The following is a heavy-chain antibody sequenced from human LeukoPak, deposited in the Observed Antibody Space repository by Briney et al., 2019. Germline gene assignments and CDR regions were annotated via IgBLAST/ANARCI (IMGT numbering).Heavy chain of an antibody. CDR1: GGSFRSYY. D-gene: IGHD3-22*01. V-gene: IGHV4-4*09. CDR3: ARTDNNGYYFFDY. Sequence: SETLSLTCTVSGGSFRSYYWSWIRQPPGKGLEWIGYIHTSGSTNYNPSLKSRVTISIDTSKNQFSLKLSSVTAADSAVYYCARTDNNGYYFFDYWGQGTLVTVSS. CDR2: IHTSGST. J-gene: IGHJ4*02.